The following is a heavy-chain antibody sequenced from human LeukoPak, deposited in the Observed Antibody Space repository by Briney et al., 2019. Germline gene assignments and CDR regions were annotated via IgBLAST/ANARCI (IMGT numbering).Heavy chain of an antibody. V-gene: IGHV1-2*02. J-gene: IGHJ4*02. CDR2: INPNSGGT. Sequence: ASVKVSCKASGYAFTGYYMHWVRQAPGQGLEWMGWINPNSGGTNSAQKFQGRVTMTRDTSISTAYMELSRLRSDDTAVYYCARELSGGYSYGYDYWGQGTLVTVSS. D-gene: IGHD5-18*01. CDR1: GYAFTGYY. CDR3: ARELSGGYSYGYDY.